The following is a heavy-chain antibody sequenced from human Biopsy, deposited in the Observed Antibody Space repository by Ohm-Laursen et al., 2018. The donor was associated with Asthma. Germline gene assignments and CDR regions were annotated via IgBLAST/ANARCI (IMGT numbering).Heavy chain of an antibody. CDR1: GFTFRSYW. V-gene: IGHV3-23*01. CDR3: AKITTDRQKANNWFDP. Sequence: SLRLSCAASGFTFRSYWMSWVRQAPGKGLEWVSSISASGVRTFYADSVKGRFTVSRDSSRNTLYLQLSTLRVEDTAVYFCAKITTDRQKANNWFDPWGQGTLVTVSS. CDR2: ISASGVRT. D-gene: IGHD3-22*01. J-gene: IGHJ5*02.